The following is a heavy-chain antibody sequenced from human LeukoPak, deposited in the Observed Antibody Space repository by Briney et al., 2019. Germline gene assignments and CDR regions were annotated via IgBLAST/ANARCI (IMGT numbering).Heavy chain of an antibody. J-gene: IGHJ4*02. D-gene: IGHD2-15*01. Sequence: ASVKVSCKASGYTFTGYYMHWVRQAPGQGLEWMGWINPNSGGTNYAQKFQGRVTMTRDTSISTAYMELSRLRSDDTAVYYCARGGRYCSGGSCYQDYWGQGTLVTVS. CDR2: INPNSGGT. V-gene: IGHV1-2*02. CDR1: GYTFTGYY. CDR3: ARGGRYCSGGSCYQDY.